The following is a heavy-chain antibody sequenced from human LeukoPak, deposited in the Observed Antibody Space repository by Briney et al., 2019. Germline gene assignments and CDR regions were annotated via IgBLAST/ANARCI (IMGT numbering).Heavy chain of an antibody. V-gene: IGHV4-59*01. D-gene: IGHD1-26*01. CDR2: RYYSGST. CDR3: ARGFWDSGSYLGMDV. J-gene: IGHJ6*02. Sequence: SETLSLTCTVSGDSISSFYWNWPPQPPGKGRVGLAYRYYSGSTNYNTSLQTRVTISVDTSQHQFSLRLSSVAAADTAVYYCARGFWDSGSYLGMDVWGHGTTVTVSS. CDR1: GDSISSFY.